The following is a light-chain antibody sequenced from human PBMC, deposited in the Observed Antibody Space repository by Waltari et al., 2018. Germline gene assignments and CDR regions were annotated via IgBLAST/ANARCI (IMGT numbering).Light chain of an antibody. J-gene: IGKJ1*01. CDR1: QSLSNW. CDR3: QQYHNLWT. CDR2: KAS. Sequence: DIQMTQSPSTLSASVGDRVTITCRASQSLSNWFAWYQQKPGKAPKVLIYKASTLESGVPSRFIGSGSGTEFTLTISSLQPDDFATYYCQQYHNLWTFGQGTKVEIK. V-gene: IGKV1-5*03.